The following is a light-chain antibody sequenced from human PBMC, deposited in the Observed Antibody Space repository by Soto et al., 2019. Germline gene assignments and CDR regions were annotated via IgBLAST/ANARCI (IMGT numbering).Light chain of an antibody. Sequence: DIQMTQSPSSLSASVGDRVTITCRASQDISNYLAWYQQKPGKVPKLLIYAAFTLHSGGPSRFSGSGSGTDFTLTISGLQPEDVAHYYCQNYNGAPWTFGQGTKVEIE. CDR2: AAF. V-gene: IGKV1-27*01. J-gene: IGKJ1*01. CDR1: QDISNY. CDR3: QNYNGAPWT.